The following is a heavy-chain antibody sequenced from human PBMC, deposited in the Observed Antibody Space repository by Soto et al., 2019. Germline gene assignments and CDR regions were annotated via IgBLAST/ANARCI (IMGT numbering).Heavy chain of an antibody. CDR3: AGVRGGGEGDYGDYGVLYYAFDI. CDR1: GYTFTSYG. V-gene: IGHV1-18*01. J-gene: IGHJ3*02. D-gene: IGHD4-17*01. Sequence: QVQLVQSGAEVKKPGASVKVSCKASGYTFTSYGISWVRQAPGQGLEWMGWISAYNGNTNYAQKLQGRVPMTTDTSTEDAYMELRGLRSDDTAVYYCAGVRGGGEGDYGDYGVLYYAFDIWGQGTMVTVSS. CDR2: ISAYNGNT.